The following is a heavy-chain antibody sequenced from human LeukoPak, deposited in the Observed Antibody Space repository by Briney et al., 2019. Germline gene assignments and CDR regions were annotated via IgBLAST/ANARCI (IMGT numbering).Heavy chain of an antibody. D-gene: IGHD3-3*01. J-gene: IGHJ6*03. V-gene: IGHV1-18*01. CDR2: ISAYNGNT. CDR1: GYTFTSYG. CDR3: ARSNYDFWSGYYNYYYMDV. Sequence: ASVKVSCKASGYTFTSYGISSVRQAPGQGLEWMGWISAYNGNTNYAQKLQGRVTMTTDTSTSTAYMELRSLRSDDTAVYYCARSNYDFWSGYYNYYYMDVWGKGTTVTVSS.